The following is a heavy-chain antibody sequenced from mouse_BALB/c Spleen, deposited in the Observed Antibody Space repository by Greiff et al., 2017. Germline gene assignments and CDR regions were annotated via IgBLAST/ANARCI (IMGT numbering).Heavy chain of an antibody. CDR2: IDPENGDT. D-gene: IGHD2-4*01. CDR1: GFNIKDYY. CDR3: NAYYEFAY. Sequence: EVQLQQSGAELVRSGASVKLSCTASGFNIKDYYMHWVKQRPEQGLEWIGWIDPENGDTEYAPKFQGKATMTADTSSNTAYLQLSSLTSEDTAVYYCNAYYEFAYWGQGTLVTVSA. J-gene: IGHJ3*01. V-gene: IGHV14-4*02.